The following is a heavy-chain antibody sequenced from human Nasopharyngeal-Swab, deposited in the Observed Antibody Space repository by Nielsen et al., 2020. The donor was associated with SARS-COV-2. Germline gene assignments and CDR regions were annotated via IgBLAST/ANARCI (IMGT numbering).Heavy chain of an antibody. V-gene: IGHV3-23*01. Sequence: GESLKISCTASGCTFSTFGMSWVRQAPGKGLEWGSRIRGSGSYADDADSVKGRFTISRANSKNTLYLQMNSLRAEDTAVYYCAKGGVSVYGDSYYFDFWGQGSLVTVSS. CDR2: IRGSGSYA. CDR1: GCTFSTFG. J-gene: IGHJ4*02. D-gene: IGHD4-17*01. CDR3: AKGGVSVYGDSYYFDF.